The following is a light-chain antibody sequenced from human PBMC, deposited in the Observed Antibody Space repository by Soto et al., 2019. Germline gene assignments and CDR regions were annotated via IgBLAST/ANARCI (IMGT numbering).Light chain of an antibody. Sequence: QSALTQPPSAPGSPGQSVTISCTGTSSDVGGYHYVSWYQQHPGKAPKLMLYDVSKRPSGVPDRFSGSKSGNTASLTISGLQAEDEADYYCCSYAGRYTWVFGGGTKVTVL. CDR3: CSYAGRYTWV. CDR1: SSDVGGYHY. V-gene: IGLV2-11*01. CDR2: DVS. J-gene: IGLJ2*01.